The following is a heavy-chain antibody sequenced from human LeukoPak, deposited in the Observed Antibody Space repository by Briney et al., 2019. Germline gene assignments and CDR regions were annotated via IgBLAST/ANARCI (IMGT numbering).Heavy chain of an antibody. CDR3: ARVLIAYCGGDCYHAWFDP. CDR1: GGSISSSKYY. CDR2: IHYSGNT. V-gene: IGHV4-39*01. Sequence: SETLSLTCTVSGGSISSSKYYWGWIRQPPGKGLEWIGSIHYSGNTYYNPSLESRVTISVDTSKNQFSLKLSSVTAADTAVYYCARVLIAYCGGDCYHAWFDPWGQGTLVTVSS. J-gene: IGHJ5*02. D-gene: IGHD2-21*02.